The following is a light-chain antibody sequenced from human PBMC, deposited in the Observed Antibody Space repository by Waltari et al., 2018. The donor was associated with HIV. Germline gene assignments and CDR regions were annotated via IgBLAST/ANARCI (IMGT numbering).Light chain of an antibody. J-gene: IGLJ2*01. CDR1: RSNIGTND. CDR2: GKN. V-gene: IGLV1-44*01. CDR3: AAWDDNLSAVV. Sequence: QSVLTQPSSVTGAPGQRVTMSCSGSRSNIGTNDVIWYQQLPLRAPKLLVFGKNKRPSGVPDRFSASKSGTSASLAITGLQFEDDGDYYCAAWDDNLSAVVFGGGTNLTVL.